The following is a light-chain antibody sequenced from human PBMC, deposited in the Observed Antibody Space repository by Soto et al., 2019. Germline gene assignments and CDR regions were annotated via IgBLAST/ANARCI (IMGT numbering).Light chain of an antibody. CDR3: QQYNSYPT. J-gene: IGKJ5*01. CDR1: QSISSW. Sequence: DIQMTQSPSTLSASVGDRVTITCRASQSISSWLAWYQQKPGKAPKVLIYKASSLDSGVPSRFSGSGSGTEFTLTISSLQPDDFAPYYCQQYNSYPTFGQGTRLEIK. V-gene: IGKV1-5*03. CDR2: KAS.